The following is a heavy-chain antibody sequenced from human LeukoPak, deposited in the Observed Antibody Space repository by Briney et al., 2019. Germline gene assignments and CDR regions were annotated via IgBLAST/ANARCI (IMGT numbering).Heavy chain of an antibody. Sequence: SETLSLTCPVSGGSITTYYWSWIRQPAGKGLEWIGRVSTSGRTNYNPSLKSRLTMSADTSKKQFSLILNSVTAADTAVYYCAVGRPRNTTRLDDGYDFWGQGTMVTVSS. CDR2: VSTSGRT. J-gene: IGHJ3*01. V-gene: IGHV4-4*07. CDR1: GGSITTYY. CDR3: AVGRPRNTTRLDDGYDF. D-gene: IGHD1-1*01.